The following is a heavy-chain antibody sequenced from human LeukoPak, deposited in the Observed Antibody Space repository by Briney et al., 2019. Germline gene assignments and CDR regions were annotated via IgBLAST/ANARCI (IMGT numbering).Heavy chain of an antibody. J-gene: IGHJ4*02. D-gene: IGHD2-2*01. Sequence: ASVKVSCKASGYTFTSYGISWVRQAPGQGLEWMGWISAYNGNTNYAQELQGRVTMPTDTSTSTAYMELRSLRSDDTAVYYCARYRADIVVVPAATDFDYWGQGTLVTASS. CDR1: GYTFTSYG. CDR3: ARYRADIVVVPAATDFDY. CDR2: ISAYNGNT. V-gene: IGHV1-18*01.